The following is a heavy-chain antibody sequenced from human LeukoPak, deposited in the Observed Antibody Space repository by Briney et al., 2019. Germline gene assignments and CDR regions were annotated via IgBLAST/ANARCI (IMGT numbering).Heavy chain of an antibody. Sequence: ASVKVSCKASGYSFTRYGISWVRQAPGQGLEWMGWISAYNGNTNYAQKLQGRVTMTTDTSTSTAYMELRRLRGDDTAVYYCARVPDFWSGSDYWGQGTLVTVSS. J-gene: IGHJ4*02. CDR2: ISAYNGNT. CDR3: ARVPDFWSGSDY. CDR1: GYSFTRYG. V-gene: IGHV1-18*01. D-gene: IGHD3-3*01.